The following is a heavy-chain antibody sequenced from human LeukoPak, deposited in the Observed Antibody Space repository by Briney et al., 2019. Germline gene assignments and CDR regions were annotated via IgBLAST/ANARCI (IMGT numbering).Heavy chain of an antibody. Sequence: GRSLRLSCAASGFTFDDYAMHWVRQAPGKGLEWVSGISWNSGYIGYADSVKGRFTISRDNAKKSLYMQLNSLRAEDTAVYYCVRVGGAFDLWGQGTRVSVSS. J-gene: IGHJ3*01. D-gene: IGHD1-26*01. CDR3: VRVGGAFDL. CDR2: ISWNSGYI. CDR1: GFTFDDYA. V-gene: IGHV3-9*01.